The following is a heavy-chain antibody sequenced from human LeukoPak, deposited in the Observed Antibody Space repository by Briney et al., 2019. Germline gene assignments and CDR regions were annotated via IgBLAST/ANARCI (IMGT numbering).Heavy chain of an antibody. CDR1: GGSISSYY. CDR3: ARGARVPDSRYCSGGSCYPFDY. CDR2: IYYSGST. J-gene: IGHJ4*02. V-gene: IGHV4-59*12. Sequence: SETLSLTCTVSGGSISSYYWSWIRQPPGKGLEWIGYIYYSGSTNYNPSLKSRVTISVDTSKNQFSLKLSSVTAADTAVYYCARGARVPDSRYCSGGSCYPFDYWGQGTLVTVSS. D-gene: IGHD2-15*01.